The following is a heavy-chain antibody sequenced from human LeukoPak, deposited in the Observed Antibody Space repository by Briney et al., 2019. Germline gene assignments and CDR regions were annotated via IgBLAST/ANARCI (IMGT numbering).Heavy chain of an antibody. CDR2: IYTSGST. V-gene: IGHV4-61*02. Sequence: SETLSLTCTVSGGSISSGSYYWSWIRQPAGKGLEWIGRIYTSGSTNYNPSLKSRVTISVDTSKNQFSLKLSSVTAADTAVYYCARSYYDSSGYYQTFDPWGQGTLVTVSS. CDR1: GGSISSGSYY. D-gene: IGHD3-22*01. CDR3: ARSYYDSSGYYQTFDP. J-gene: IGHJ5*02.